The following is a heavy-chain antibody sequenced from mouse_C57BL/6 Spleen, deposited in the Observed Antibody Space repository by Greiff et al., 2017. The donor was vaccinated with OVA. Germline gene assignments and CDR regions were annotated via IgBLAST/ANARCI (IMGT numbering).Heavy chain of an antibody. V-gene: IGHV1-82*01. CDR2: IYPGDGDT. J-gene: IGHJ2*01. CDR3: ARKGTAQAFDY. CDR1: GYAFSSSW. Sequence: VKLVESGPELVKPGASVKISCKASGYAFSSSWMNWVKQRPGKGLEWIGRIYPGDGDTNYNGKFKGKATLTADKSSSTAYMQLSSLTSEDSAVYFRARKGTAQAFDYWGQGTTLTVSS. D-gene: IGHD3-2*02.